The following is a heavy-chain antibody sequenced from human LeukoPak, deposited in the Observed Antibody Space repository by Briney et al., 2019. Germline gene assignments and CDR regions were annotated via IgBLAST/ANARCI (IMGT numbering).Heavy chain of an antibody. J-gene: IGHJ4*02. CDR1: GYSISSGYY. CDR3: AKLSPGRIAAGATDYFDY. Sequence: SETLSLTCTVSGYSISSGYYWGWIRQPPGKRLEWVASIHSSGNTYYSPTLKSRVTISVDTSPNQFSLNLTSVTAADAAVYYCAKLSPGRIAAGATDYFDYWGQGTLVTVSP. D-gene: IGHD1-26*01. CDR2: IHSSGNT. V-gene: IGHV4-38-2*02.